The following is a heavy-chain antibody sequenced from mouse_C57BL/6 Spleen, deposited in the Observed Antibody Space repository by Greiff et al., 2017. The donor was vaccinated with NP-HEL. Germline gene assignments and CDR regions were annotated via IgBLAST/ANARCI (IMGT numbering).Heavy chain of an antibody. CDR1: GYTFTSYW. J-gene: IGHJ4*01. D-gene: IGHD2-5*01. V-gene: IGHV1-69*01. CDR3: ARFYYSNHYYAMDY. Sequence: VQLQQSGAELVMPGASVKLSCKASGYTFTSYWMHWVKQRPGQGLEWIGEIDPSDSYTNYNQKFKGKSTVTVDKSSSTAYMQLSSLTSEDSAVYYWARFYYSNHYYAMDYWGQGTSVTVSS. CDR2: IDPSDSYT.